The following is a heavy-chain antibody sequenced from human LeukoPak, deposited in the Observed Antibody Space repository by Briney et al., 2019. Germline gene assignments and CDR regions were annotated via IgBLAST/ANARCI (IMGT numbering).Heavy chain of an antibody. V-gene: IGHV3-23*01. J-gene: IGHJ4*02. CDR1: GFTFSSYA. Sequence: GGSLRLSCAASGFTFSSYAMSWVRQAPGKGLEWVSVISGSGGSTYYADSVKGRFTISRDNAKNSLYLQMNSLRAEDTAVYYCARGITIFGVVSKFDYWGQGTLVTVSS. CDR2: ISGSGGST. D-gene: IGHD3-3*01. CDR3: ARGITIFGVVSKFDY.